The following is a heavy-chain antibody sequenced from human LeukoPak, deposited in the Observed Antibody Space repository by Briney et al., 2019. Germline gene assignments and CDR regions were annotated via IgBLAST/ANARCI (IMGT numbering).Heavy chain of an antibody. V-gene: IGHV3-48*04. CDR3: ARVARQLTGY. D-gene: IGHD3-9*01. Sequence: GGSLRLSCAASGFTFSSYSMNWVRQAPGKGLEWVSYISSSSSTIYYADSVKGRFTISRDNAKNSLYLQMNSLRAEDTAIYYCARVARQLTGYWGQGTLVTVSS. J-gene: IGHJ4*02. CDR1: GFTFSSYS. CDR2: ISSSSSTI.